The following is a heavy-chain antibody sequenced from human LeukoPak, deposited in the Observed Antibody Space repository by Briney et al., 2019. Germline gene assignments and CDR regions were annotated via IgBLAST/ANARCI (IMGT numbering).Heavy chain of an antibody. CDR1: GFTFSSYA. D-gene: IGHD3-22*01. CDR2: ISGSGGST. J-gene: IGHJ4*02. V-gene: IGHV3-23*01. Sequence: GGPLRLSCAASGFTFSSYAMSWVRQAPGKGLEWVSAISGSGGSTYYADSVKGRFSISRDNSKSTLYLQMNSLRAEDTAVYYCAKGRSMIVATTVAYWGQGTLVTVSS. CDR3: AKGRSMIVATTVAY.